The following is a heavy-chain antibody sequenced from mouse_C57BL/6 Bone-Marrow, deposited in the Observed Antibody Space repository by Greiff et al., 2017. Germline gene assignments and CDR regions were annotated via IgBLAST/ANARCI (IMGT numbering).Heavy chain of an antibody. Sequence: EVQLQQSGAELVRPGASVKLSCTASGFNIKDDYMHWVKQRPEQGLEWIGWIDPENGDTEYASKFQGKATITAYTSSNTAYLQLSSLTSEDTAVYYCTLITTVVAPYYYAMDYWGQGTSVTVSS. V-gene: IGHV14-4*01. CDR3: TLITTVVAPYYYAMDY. J-gene: IGHJ4*01. CDR2: IDPENGDT. CDR1: GFNIKDDY. D-gene: IGHD1-1*01.